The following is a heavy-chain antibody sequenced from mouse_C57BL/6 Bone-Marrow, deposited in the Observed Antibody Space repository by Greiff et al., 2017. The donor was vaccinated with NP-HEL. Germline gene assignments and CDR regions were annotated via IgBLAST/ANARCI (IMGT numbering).Heavy chain of an antibody. CDR3: ARGRYYGSSLDY. V-gene: IGHV1-82*01. Sequence: VQLQQSGPELVKPGASVKISCKASGYAFSSSWMNWVKQRPGKGLEWIGRIYPGDGDTNYNGKFKGKATLTADKSSSTAYMQLSSLTSEDSAVSFWARGRYYGSSLDYWGQGTTLTVSS. D-gene: IGHD1-1*01. CDR1: GYAFSSSW. J-gene: IGHJ2*01. CDR2: IYPGDGDT.